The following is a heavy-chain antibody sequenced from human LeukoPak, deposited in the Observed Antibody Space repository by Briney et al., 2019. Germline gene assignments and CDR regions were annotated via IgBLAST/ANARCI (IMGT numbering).Heavy chain of an antibody. CDR1: GGSFSGYY. J-gene: IGHJ4*02. V-gene: IGHV4-34*01. D-gene: IGHD6-6*01. CDR2: INHSGST. CDR3: ARADSSIAARPYYFDY. Sequence: SETLSLTCAVYGGSFSGYYWSWIRQPPGKGLEWIGEINHSGSTNYNPSLKSRVTISVDTSKNQFSPKLSSVTAADTAVYYCARADSSIAARPYYFDYWGQGTLVTVSS.